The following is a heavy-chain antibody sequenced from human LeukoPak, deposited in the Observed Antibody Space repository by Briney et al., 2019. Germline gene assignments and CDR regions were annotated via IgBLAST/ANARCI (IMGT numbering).Heavy chain of an antibody. CDR3: ARDSAAYYDILSYYYYMDV. D-gene: IGHD3-9*01. Sequence: GASVKVSCKASGYTFISYGISWVRQAPGQGLEWMGWISGYNDNTNYAQKFQGRVTMTTDTSTSAAYMELKSLRSDDTAVYYCARDSAAYYDILSYYYYMDVWGKGTTVTISS. CDR1: GYTFISYG. J-gene: IGHJ6*03. CDR2: ISGYNDNT. V-gene: IGHV1-18*01.